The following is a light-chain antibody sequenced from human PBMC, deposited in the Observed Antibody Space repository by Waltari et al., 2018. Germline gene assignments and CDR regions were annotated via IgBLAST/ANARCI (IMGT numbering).Light chain of an antibody. Sequence: QSALTQPASVSGSPGQSINISCTGTSSDLVASDYFSWYQQHPGKAPKLLIFDVSNRASGFSIRFSGSKSGTTASLSISALKAEDEADYHRSSYAIPGGVLFGGGTRLTVL. CDR1: SSDLVASDY. J-gene: IGLJ2*01. V-gene: IGLV2-14*03. CDR2: DVS. CDR3: SSYAIPGGVL.